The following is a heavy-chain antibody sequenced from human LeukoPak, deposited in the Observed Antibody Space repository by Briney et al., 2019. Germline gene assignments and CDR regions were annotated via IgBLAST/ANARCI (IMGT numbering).Heavy chain of an antibody. J-gene: IGHJ1*01. D-gene: IGHD5-24*01. CDR3: ARGQLHEH. Sequence: GGSLRLSCAASGFAFSSLSMNWVRQAPGKGLEWISFISGYNGSTYYADSVKGRFTISRDNAKNSLYLQMNSLRDEDTAVYYCARGQLHEHWGQGTLVTVSS. CDR1: GFAFSSLS. CDR2: ISGYNGST. V-gene: IGHV3-21*04.